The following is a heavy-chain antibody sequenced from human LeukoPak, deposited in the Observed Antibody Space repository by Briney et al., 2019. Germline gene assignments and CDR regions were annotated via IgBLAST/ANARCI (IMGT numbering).Heavy chain of an antibody. CDR2: IRSKAYGGTT. V-gene: IGHV3-49*03. CDR3: TLTHYYDSSGYLPFDAFDI. CDR1: GFTFGDYA. J-gene: IGHJ3*02. D-gene: IGHD3-22*01. Sequence: GGSLRLSCTASGFTFGDYAMRWFRQAPGKGLEWVGFIRSKAYGGTTEYAASVKGRFTISRDDSKSIAYLQMNSLKTEDTAVYYCTLTHYYDSSGYLPFDAFDIWGQGTMVTVSS.